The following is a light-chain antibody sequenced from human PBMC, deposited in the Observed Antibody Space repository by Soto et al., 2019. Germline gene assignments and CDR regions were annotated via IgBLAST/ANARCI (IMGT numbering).Light chain of an antibody. Sequence: AIRMTPSPSSLSASTGDRVTITCRASQGISSYLAWYQQKPGKAPKLLIYAASTLQSGVPSRFSGSGSGTDFTLTISCLQSDDFATYYCQQYYSYPLTFGGGTKVDIK. J-gene: IGKJ4*01. CDR2: AAS. CDR3: QQYYSYPLT. V-gene: IGKV1-8*01. CDR1: QGISSY.